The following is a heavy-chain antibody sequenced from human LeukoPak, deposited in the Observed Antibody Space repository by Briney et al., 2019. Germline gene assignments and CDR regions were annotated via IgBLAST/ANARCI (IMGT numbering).Heavy chain of an antibody. J-gene: IGHJ4*02. CDR1: GYTFTGYY. Sequence: SVKVSCEASGYTFTGYYMHWVRQAPGQGLEWMGRIIPILGIANYAQKFQGRVTITADKSTSTAYMELSSLRSEDTAVYYCARTKDTAMVYYFDYWGQGTLVTVSS. V-gene: IGHV1-69*02. D-gene: IGHD5-18*01. CDR2: IIPILGIA. CDR3: ARTKDTAMVYYFDY.